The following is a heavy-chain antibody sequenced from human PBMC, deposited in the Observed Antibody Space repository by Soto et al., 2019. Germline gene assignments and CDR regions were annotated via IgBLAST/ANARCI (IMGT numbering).Heavy chain of an antibody. CDR2: INDSGST. D-gene: IGHD3-16*01. J-gene: IGHJ4*02. CDR3: ARGRGTLGEVTPFDY. V-gene: IGHV4-34*01. Sequence: QVQLQQWGAGLLKPSETLSLTCAVYGGSFSGYYWSWIRQPPGKGLEWIGEINDSGSTKSNPPLKSRATISVDTAKNQSSLKLSSVTAADTAVYYCARGRGTLGEVTPFDYWGQGTLVTVAS. CDR1: GGSFSGYY.